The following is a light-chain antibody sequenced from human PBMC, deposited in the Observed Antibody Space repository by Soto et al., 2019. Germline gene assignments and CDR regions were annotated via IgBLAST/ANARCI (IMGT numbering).Light chain of an antibody. Sequence: DVQMTQSTSSVSASVGDRVTITCRASQGIANWLAWYQQKPGKAPNLLIYDASRLQSGVPSRFSGSGSGKDFTLTISNLHPDDSATYFCQQANSFPYTFGQGTKVDIK. CDR2: DAS. CDR1: QGIANW. V-gene: IGKV1-12*01. CDR3: QQANSFPYT. J-gene: IGKJ2*01.